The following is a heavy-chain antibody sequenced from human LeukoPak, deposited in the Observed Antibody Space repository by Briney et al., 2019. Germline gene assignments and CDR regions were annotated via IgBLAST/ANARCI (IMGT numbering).Heavy chain of an antibody. D-gene: IGHD1-26*01. V-gene: IGHV3-23*01. CDR1: GFTFSSYA. CDR3: AKFGVGATYFDY. J-gene: IGHJ4*02. CDR2: ISGSGGST. Sequence: AGGSLRLSYAASGFTFSSYAMSWVRQAPGKGLEWVSTISGSGGSTYYADSVKGRFTISRDNSKNTLYLQMNSLRAEDTAVYYCAKFGVGATYFDYWGQGTLVTVSS.